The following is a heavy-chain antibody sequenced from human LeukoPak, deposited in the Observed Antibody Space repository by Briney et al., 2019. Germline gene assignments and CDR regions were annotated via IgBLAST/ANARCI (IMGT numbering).Heavy chain of an antibody. CDR3: ARGGVLLWFGDPPSSAFDI. V-gene: IGHV3-30*02. J-gene: IGHJ3*02. D-gene: IGHD3-10*01. CDR1: GFTFSSYG. CDR2: IRYDGSNK. Sequence: PGGSLRLSCAASGFTFSSYGMHWVRQAPGKGLEWVAFIRYDGSNKYYADSVKGRFTISRDNSKNTLYLQMNSLRAEDTAVYYCARGGVLLWFGDPPSSAFDIWGQGTMVTVSS.